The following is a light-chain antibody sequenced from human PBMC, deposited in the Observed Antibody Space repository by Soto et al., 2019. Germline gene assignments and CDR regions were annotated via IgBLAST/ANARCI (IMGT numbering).Light chain of an antibody. J-gene: IGLJ2*01. Sequence: QPVLTQSPSASASLGASVQLTCTLSRGHSTYGIAWHQQQPERAPRFLMKVDSEGSHIKGDGIPDRFSGSSSGAERYLTISRLQSEDEAEYYCQTWGTGIRVFGGGTKLTVL. CDR3: QTWGTGIRV. CDR1: RGHSTYG. V-gene: IGLV4-69*01. CDR2: VDSEGSH.